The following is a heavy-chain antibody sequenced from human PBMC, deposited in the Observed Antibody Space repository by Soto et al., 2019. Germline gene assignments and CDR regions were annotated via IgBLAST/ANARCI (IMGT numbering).Heavy chain of an antibody. CDR3: ARLGYSGYDWVDYYMDV. CDR1: GGSISSSSYY. V-gene: IGHV4-39*01. J-gene: IGHJ6*03. Sequence: SETLSLTCTVSGGSISSSSYYWGWIRQPPGKGLEWIGSIYYSGSTYYNPSLKSRVTISVDTSKNPFSLKLSSVTAADTAVYYCARLGYSGYDWVDYYMDVWGKGTTVTVSS. D-gene: IGHD5-12*01. CDR2: IYYSGST.